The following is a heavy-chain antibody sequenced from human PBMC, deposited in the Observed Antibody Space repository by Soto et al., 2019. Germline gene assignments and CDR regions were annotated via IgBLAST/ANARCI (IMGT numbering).Heavy chain of an antibody. CDR2: IHYSGRT. V-gene: IGHV4-39*01. CDR1: GGSISSTIYY. CDR3: GRPPTASLNGFSI. D-gene: IGHD2-8*01. Sequence: QLQLQESGPGLVKPSETLSLTCTVSGGSISSTIYYWGWIRQPPGKGLEWIGSIHYSGRTYYNPSLKSRVPLSVNTSNNQFSLNLNDVTAADTAVFYCGRPPTASLNGFSIWGKGTMVTVSS. J-gene: IGHJ3*02.